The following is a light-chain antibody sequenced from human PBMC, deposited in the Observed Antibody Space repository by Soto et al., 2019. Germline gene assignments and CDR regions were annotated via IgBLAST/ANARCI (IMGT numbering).Light chain of an antibody. CDR1: QSISNY. V-gene: IGKV1-39*01. J-gene: IGKJ4*01. CDR3: QQCYSSPLT. Sequence: DTQMPQAPSSLPASVGDRVTITCRASQSISNYLNWYQQQPGKAPKLLIYAASSLQSGVPSRFRGSGSGTDYTLTISSLQPEDFAAYYCQQCYSSPLTFGGGTKVDIK. CDR2: AAS.